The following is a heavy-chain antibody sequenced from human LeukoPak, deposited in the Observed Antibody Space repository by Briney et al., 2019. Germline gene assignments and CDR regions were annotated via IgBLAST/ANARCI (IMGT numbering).Heavy chain of an antibody. J-gene: IGHJ4*02. CDR3: AKSLYYYDSSADC. CDR2: ISASAGST. D-gene: IGHD3-22*01. Sequence: PGGSLRLSCAASGFPFSSYAMTWVRQAPGKGLEWVSAISASAGSTYYADSVKGRFTISRDNSKNTLYLQMNSLRAEDTAVYYCAKSLYYYDSSADCWGQGTLVTVSS. V-gene: IGHV3-23*01. CDR1: GFPFSSYA.